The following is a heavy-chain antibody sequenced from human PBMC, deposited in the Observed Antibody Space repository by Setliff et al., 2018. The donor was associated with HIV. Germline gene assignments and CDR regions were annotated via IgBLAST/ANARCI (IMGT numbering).Heavy chain of an antibody. CDR2: IHKDGSEK. Sequence: GGSLRLSCAASGFTFTNYWMSWVRQSPGKGLEWVANIHKDGSEKYYVDSVKGRFTISRDNTKNFLYLEMNSLRAEDTAVYYCAGVPIPMVTPNWFDTWGQGTLVTVSS. CDR3: AGVPIPMVTPNWFDT. J-gene: IGHJ5*02. CDR1: GFTFTNYW. V-gene: IGHV3-7*01. D-gene: IGHD3-10*01.